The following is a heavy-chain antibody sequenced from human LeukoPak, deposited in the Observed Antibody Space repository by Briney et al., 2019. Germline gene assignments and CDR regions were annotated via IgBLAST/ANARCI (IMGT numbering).Heavy chain of an antibody. V-gene: IGHV4-39*01. CDR3: AHAFMTTVSLYFDY. Sequence: PSESLSLTCTVSSGSISSSSYYWGWIRQPPGKGLEWIGSIYYSGSTYYNPSLKSRVTISVDTSKNQFSLKLSSVTAADTAVYYCAHAFMTTVSLYFDYWGQGTLVTVSS. CDR2: IYYSGST. J-gene: IGHJ4*02. CDR1: SGSISSSSYY. D-gene: IGHD4-17*01.